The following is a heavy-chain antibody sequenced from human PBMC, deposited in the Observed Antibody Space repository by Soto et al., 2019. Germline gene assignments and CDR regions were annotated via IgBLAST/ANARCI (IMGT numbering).Heavy chain of an antibody. J-gene: IGHJ6*03. D-gene: IGHD6-6*01. CDR2: VYYSGGT. CDR1: GVSISSYY. CDR3: ARAGYRQYSSSSAVYYYYMDF. V-gene: IGHV4-59*01. Sequence: QVQLQESGPGLVKPSETLSLTCTVSGVSISSYYWSWIRQPPGKGLEWMGYVYYSGGTHYNPSLTRRFTVSVDTSKTQFSLKLSAVTAADAAVYYCARAGYRQYSSSSAVYYYYMDFWGKGTTVTVSS.